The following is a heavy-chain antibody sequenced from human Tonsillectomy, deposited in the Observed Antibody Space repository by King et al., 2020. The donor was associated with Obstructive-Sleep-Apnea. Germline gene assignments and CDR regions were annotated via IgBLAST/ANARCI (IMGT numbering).Heavy chain of an antibody. J-gene: IGHJ6*02. V-gene: IGHV4-59*08. Sequence: MQLQESGPGLVKPSETLSLTCTVSGGSISSYYWSWIRQPPGKGLEWIGYIYYSGSTNYNPSLKSRVTISVDTSKNQFSLKLSSVTAADTAVYYCVAIWSGSYYYYGMDVWGQGTTVTVSS. CDR1: GGSISSYY. CDR2: IYYSGST. CDR3: VAIWSGSYYYYGMDV. D-gene: IGHD3-3*01.